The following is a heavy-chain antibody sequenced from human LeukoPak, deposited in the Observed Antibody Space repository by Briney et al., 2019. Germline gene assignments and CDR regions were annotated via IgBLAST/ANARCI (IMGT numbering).Heavy chain of an antibody. J-gene: IGHJ4*02. D-gene: IGHD3-22*01. V-gene: IGHV1-69*05. CDR2: IIPIFGTA. Sequence: ASVKVSCKASGGTFSSYAISWVRQAPGQGLEWMGGIIPIFGTANYAQKFQGRVTITTDESTSTAYMELSSLRSEDTAVYYCARLDNYYDSSGYFASSWGQGTLVTVSS. CDR1: GGTFSSYA. CDR3: ARLDNYYDSSGYFASS.